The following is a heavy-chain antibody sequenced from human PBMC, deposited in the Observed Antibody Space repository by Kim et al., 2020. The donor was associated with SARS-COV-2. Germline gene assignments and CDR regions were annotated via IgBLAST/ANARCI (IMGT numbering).Heavy chain of an antibody. J-gene: IGHJ5*02. Sequence: ASVKVSCKVSGYTLTELSMHWVRQAPGKGLEWMGGFDPEDGETIYAQKFQGRVTMTEDTSTDTAYMELSSLRSEDTAVYYCATDSPLRWQTGWFDPWGQGTLVTVSS. V-gene: IGHV1-24*01. CDR3: ATDSPLRWQTGWFDP. CDR1: GYTLTELS. D-gene: IGHD4-17*01. CDR2: FDPEDGET.